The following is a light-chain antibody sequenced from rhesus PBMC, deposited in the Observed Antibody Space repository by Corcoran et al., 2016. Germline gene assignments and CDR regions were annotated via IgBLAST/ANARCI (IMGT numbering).Light chain of an antibody. CDR3: QHNYGTPFT. CDR2: KAS. CDR1: ENVNNY. Sequence: DIQMTQSPSSLSASVGDRVTITCRTSENVNNYLNWYQKKPGKAPKLLIDKASNLQSGGPSRLSGSGSGTDYTFTISSLQSEDVATYYCQHNYGTPFTFGPGTKLDIK. V-gene: IGKV1-74*01. J-gene: IGKJ3*01.